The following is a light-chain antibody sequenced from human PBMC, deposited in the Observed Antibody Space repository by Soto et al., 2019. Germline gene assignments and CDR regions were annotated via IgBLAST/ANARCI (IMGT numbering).Light chain of an antibody. Sequence: EIVLTQSPGTLSLSPGERATLSCRASQSVSYYLAWYQQKPGQAPRLLIYDASSRATGVPDRFSGSGSGTDFTLTISRLEPEDFAVYYCQQRSNWPRLTFGGGTKVEIK. CDR1: QSVSYY. CDR3: QQRSNWPRLT. V-gene: IGKV3D-20*02. CDR2: DAS. J-gene: IGKJ4*01.